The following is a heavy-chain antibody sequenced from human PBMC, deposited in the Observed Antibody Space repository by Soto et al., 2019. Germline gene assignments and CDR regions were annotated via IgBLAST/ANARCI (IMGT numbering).Heavy chain of an antibody. CDR3: ARDEKTGTTSPYYYYGMDV. J-gene: IGHJ6*02. D-gene: IGHD1-7*01. V-gene: IGHV1-2*02. CDR2: INPNSGGT. CDR1: GYTFTGYY. Sequence: VASVKVSCKASGYTFTGYYMHWVRQAPGQGLEWMGWINPNSGGTNYAQKFQGGVTMTRDTSISTAYMELSRLRSDDTAVYYCARDEKTGTTSPYYYYGMDVWGQGTTVTVSS.